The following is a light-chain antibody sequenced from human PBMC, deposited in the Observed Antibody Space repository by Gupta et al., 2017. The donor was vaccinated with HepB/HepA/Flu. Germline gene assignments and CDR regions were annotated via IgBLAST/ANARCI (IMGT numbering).Light chain of an antibody. CDR3: ATWEDSLNGRV. V-gene: IGLV1-44*01. J-gene: IGLJ2*01. CDR1: TSNIGSNT. CDR2: SNN. Sequence: QSVLTQPPSASGTPGQRVTISCSGSTSNIGSNTRNWYQQLPGTAPKLLIYSNNQRPSGVPDRFSCSKSGTSASLTISGLQSEDEADYYCATWEDSLNGRVFGGGTKLTVL.